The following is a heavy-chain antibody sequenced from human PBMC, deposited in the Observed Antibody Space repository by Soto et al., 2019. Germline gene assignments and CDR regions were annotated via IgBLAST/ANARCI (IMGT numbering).Heavy chain of an antibody. CDR3: AKDAGAVVVAASITYFDY. V-gene: IGHV3-30*18. D-gene: IGHD2-15*01. J-gene: IGHJ4*02. CDR2: ISYDGSNK. CDR1: GFTFSSYV. Sequence: GGSLRLSCAASGFTFSSYVMHWVRQAPGKGLEWVAIISYDGSNKYYADSVKGRFTISRDSSKNTLYPQMNSLKAEDTAVYYCAKDAGAVVVAASITYFDYWGQGTLVTVSS.